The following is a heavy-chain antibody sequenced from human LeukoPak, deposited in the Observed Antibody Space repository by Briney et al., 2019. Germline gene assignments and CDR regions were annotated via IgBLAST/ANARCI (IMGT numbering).Heavy chain of an antibody. D-gene: IGHD2-21*02. CDR3: ARSGPMELTVTAGDY. V-gene: IGHV1-2*02. J-gene: IGHJ4*02. Sequence: ASVKVSCKASGYTFTSYYMHWVRQAPGQGLEWMGWISPNSGATNYAQNFQGRVTITRESSITTAYMELSRLTSDDTAVYYCARSGPMELTVTAGDYWGQGTLVTVSS. CDR1: GYTFTSYY. CDR2: ISPNSGAT.